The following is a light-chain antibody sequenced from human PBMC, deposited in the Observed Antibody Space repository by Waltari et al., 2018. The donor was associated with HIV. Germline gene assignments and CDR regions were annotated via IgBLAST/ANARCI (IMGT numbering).Light chain of an antibody. CDR1: SSNIGSNT. CDR3: AAWDDSLNGYV. CDR2: SNN. J-gene: IGLJ1*01. V-gene: IGLV1-44*01. Sequence: QSVLTQPPSASGTPGQRVTISCSGSSSNIGSNTVNWYQQLPGTAPKLLIYSNNQRPSGVPDRFSGSNSGTSSSLAISGLQSEDDADYYCAAWDDSLNGYVFGTGTKVTVL.